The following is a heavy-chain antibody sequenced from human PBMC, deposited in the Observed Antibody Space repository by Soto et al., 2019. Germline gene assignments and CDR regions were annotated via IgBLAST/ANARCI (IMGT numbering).Heavy chain of an antibody. CDR1: GYTFTSYG. J-gene: IGHJ4*02. CDR2: ISAYNGNT. CDR3: ASGAVVAATEWGKFDY. V-gene: IGHV1-18*01. Sequence: QVQLVQSGAEVKKPGASVKVSCKASGYTFTSYGISWVRQAPGQGLEWMGWISAYNGNTNYAQKLQGRVTMTTDTSTRPAYMELRSLRSDDTAVYYCASGAVVAATEWGKFDYWGQGTLVTVSS. D-gene: IGHD2-15*01.